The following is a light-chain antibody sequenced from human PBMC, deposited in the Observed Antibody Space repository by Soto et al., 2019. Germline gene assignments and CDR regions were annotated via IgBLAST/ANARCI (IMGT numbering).Light chain of an antibody. CDR2: GAS. CDR1: QNVYSRC. J-gene: IGKJ5*01. CDR3: QQYDGSPPIT. V-gene: IGKV3-20*01. Sequence: EIVLTQSPGTLSLSPGERATLSCRASQNVYSRCLACYQQKPGQAPRLLIHGASSRATGIPDRFSGSGSGTHFTLTISRLEPEDFAVYYCQQYDGSPPITFGQGTRLEIK.